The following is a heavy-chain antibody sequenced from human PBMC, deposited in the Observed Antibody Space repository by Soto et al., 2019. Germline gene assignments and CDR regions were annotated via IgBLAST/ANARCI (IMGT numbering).Heavy chain of an antibody. Sequence: SETLSLTCTVSGGSISSYYWSWIRQPPGKGLEWIGYIYYSGSTNYNPSLKSRVTISVDTSKNQFSLKLSSVTAADTAVYYCARVMDTAMVFDYWGQGTLVTVSS. D-gene: IGHD5-18*01. CDR2: IYYSGST. CDR1: GGSISSYY. V-gene: IGHV4-59*01. J-gene: IGHJ4*02. CDR3: ARVMDTAMVFDY.